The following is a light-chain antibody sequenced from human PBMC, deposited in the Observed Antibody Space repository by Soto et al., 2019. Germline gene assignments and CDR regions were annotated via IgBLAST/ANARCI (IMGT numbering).Light chain of an antibody. V-gene: IGLV2-8*01. CDR3: NTYKVIDNFV. CDR2: EVS. CDR1: SRDVGGYNY. Sequence: QSVLTQPASASGSPGQSVTISCTGTSRDVGGYNYVSWYQRHPGKAPKLLIYEVSKRPSGVPDRFSGSKSGNTASLTVSGVQAEDEADYDCNTYKVIDNFVSGSGTK. J-gene: IGLJ1*01.